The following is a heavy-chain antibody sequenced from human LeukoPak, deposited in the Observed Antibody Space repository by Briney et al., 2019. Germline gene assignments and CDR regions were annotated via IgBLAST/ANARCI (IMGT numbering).Heavy chain of an antibody. CDR2: IYYSGST. Sequence: SETLSLTCTVSGGSISSYYWSWIRQPPGKGLEWIGYIYYSGSTNYNPSLKGRVTISVDTSKNQFSLKLSSVTAADTAVYYCASHPVQLERRSWFDPWGQGTLVTVSS. CDR1: GGSISSYY. D-gene: IGHD1-1*01. J-gene: IGHJ5*02. CDR3: ASHPVQLERRSWFDP. V-gene: IGHV4-59*08.